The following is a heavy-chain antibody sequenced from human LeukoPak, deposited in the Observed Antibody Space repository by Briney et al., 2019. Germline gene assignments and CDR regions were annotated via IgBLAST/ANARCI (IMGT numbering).Heavy chain of an antibody. CDR2: ISSSSSYI. J-gene: IGHJ4*02. V-gene: IGHV3-21*05. Sequence: PGGSLRLSCATSGFTFGFYEMNWVRQAPGKGLEWVSYISSSSSYICYADSVKGRFTISRDNAKNSLYLQMNSLRAEDTAVYYCVGGDYWGQGTLVTVSS. CDR1: GFTFGFYE. CDR3: VGGDY.